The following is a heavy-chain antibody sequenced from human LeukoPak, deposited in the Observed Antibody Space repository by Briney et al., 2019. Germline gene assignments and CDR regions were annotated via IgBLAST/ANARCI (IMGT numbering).Heavy chain of an antibody. CDR1: GGTFINYA. D-gene: IGHD1-26*01. CDR3: ATRITDSGSSHIDY. V-gene: IGHV1-69*05. J-gene: IGHJ4*02. CDR2: IIAIFGTA. Sequence: SVKVSCKVSGGTFINYAMRWVRQAPEQGQEEMGGIIAIFGTANYGQKFQGRVTITTDESTSTAYMELSSLRSEDTAVYYCATRITDSGSSHIDYWGQGTLVTVSS.